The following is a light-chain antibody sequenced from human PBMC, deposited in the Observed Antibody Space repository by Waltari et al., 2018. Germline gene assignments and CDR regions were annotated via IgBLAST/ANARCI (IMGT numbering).Light chain of an antibody. CDR2: GAS. CDR1: QLIHSNF. V-gene: IGKV3-20*01. J-gene: IGKJ4*01. CDR3: QQYSNAPIT. Sequence: IVLTQSPPTLSLPPGERASLSCRASQLIHSNFLAWYQQKPGQAPRLLVFGASNRATGIPERFTGSGSGKDFTLIISNLEPDDSALHHCQQYSNAPITFGGGTKVEIK.